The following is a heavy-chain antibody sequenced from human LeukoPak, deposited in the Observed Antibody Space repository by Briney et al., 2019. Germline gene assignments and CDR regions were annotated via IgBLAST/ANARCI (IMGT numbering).Heavy chain of an antibody. V-gene: IGHV3-43*02. D-gene: IGHD4-11*01. J-gene: IGHJ4*02. CDR1: GFVFDDYA. Sequence: TGGPRRLSCTASGFVFDDYATHWVPKSPGRALEWVSLSGGDGGVTSYADSVKGRFTISRDNSKNSLYLQMNSLRTEDTALYYCAKDYNYDYSNYYFHYWGQGTLVTVSS. CDR2: SGGDGGVT. CDR3: AKDYNYDYSNYYFHY.